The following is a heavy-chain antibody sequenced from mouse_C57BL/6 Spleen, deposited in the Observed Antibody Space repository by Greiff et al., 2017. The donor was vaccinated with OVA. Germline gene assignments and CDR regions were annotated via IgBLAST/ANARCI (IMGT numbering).Heavy chain of an antibody. CDR1: GYTFTSYW. CDR3: ARRRGYYFDY. D-gene: IGHD1-1*02. V-gene: IGHV1-69*01. J-gene: IGHJ2*01. Sequence: VQLQQPGAELVMPGASVKLSCKASGYTFTSYWMHWVKQRPGQGLEWIGEIDPSDSYTNYNQKFKGKSTLTVDKSSSTAYMQLSSLTSEDSAVYYCARRRGYYFDYWGQGTTLTVSS. CDR2: IDPSDSYT.